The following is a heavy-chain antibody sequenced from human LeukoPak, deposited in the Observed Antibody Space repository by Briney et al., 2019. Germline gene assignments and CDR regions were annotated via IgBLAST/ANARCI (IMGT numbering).Heavy chain of an antibody. Sequence: GGSLRLSCAASGFTFSSYAMHWVRQAPGKGLEWVAVISYDGSNKYYADSVKGRITISRDNSKNTLYLQMNSLRAEDTAVYYCARDSDIVGATTGFDYWGQGTLVTVSS. V-gene: IGHV3-30-3*01. CDR1: GFTFSSYA. CDR3: ARDSDIVGATTGFDY. CDR2: ISYDGSNK. D-gene: IGHD1-26*01. J-gene: IGHJ4*02.